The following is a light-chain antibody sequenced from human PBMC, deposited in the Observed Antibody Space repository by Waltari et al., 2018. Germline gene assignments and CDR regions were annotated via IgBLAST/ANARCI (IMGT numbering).Light chain of an antibody. Sequence: EIMLTQSPGSLSLSPGERDTLTCRASQSLSKYLAWYQQKPGQAPSLLIYDASSRATGIPDRFSGSGSGTDFSLTISRLEPEDFAVYYCQKYGSLPATFGQGTKVEIK. V-gene: IGKV3-20*01. J-gene: IGKJ1*01. CDR1: QSLSKY. CDR2: DAS. CDR3: QKYGSLPAT.